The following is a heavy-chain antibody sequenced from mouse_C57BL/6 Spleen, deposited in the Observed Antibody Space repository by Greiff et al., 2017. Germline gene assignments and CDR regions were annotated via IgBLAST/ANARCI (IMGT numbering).Heavy chain of an antibody. D-gene: IGHD2-5*01. J-gene: IGHJ2*01. CDR2: IRNKANGYTT. Sequence: EVQRVESGGGLVQPGGSLSLSCAASGFTFTDYYMSWVRQPPGKALEWLGFIRNKANGYTTEYSASVKGRFTISRENSQSILYLQMNALRAEDSATYYCARSSPYYRNHASFDYWGQGTTLTVSS. V-gene: IGHV7-3*01. CDR3: ARSSPYYRNHASFDY. CDR1: GFTFTDYY.